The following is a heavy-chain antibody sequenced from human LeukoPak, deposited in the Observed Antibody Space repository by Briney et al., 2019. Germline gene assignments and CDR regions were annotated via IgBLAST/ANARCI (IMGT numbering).Heavy chain of an antibody. CDR2: IYHSGTT. V-gene: IGHV4-4*02. D-gene: IGHD5-18*01. Sequence: SETLSLTCTVSGDSFNSSTWWSWVRQPPGMGLEWMGEIYHSGTTTYTPSLNSRVTISLDKSKNQFSLKLNSVTAADTAVYFCARGGNSFGYGNYWGQGTLVTVSS. J-gene: IGHJ4*02. CDR1: GDSFNSSTW. CDR3: ARGGNSFGYGNY.